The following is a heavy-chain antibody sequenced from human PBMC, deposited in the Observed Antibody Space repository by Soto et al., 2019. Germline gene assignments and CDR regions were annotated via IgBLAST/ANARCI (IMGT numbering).Heavy chain of an antibody. CDR1: GVTVSSNY. CDR3: ARPLGYCTNGVCPAAFDI. Sequence: GGSLRLSCAASGVTVSSNYMSWVRQAPGKGLEWVSLIYSGGSTYYADSVKGRFTISRDNSKNTLYLQMNRLRAEDTAVYYCARPLGYCTNGVCPAAFDIWGQGTMVTVSS. D-gene: IGHD2-8*01. CDR2: IYSGGST. J-gene: IGHJ3*02. V-gene: IGHV3-66*01.